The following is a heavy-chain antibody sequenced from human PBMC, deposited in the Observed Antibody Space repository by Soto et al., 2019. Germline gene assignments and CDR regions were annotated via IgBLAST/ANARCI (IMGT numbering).Heavy chain of an antibody. CDR1: GYTFTRYG. J-gene: IGHJ5*01. V-gene: IGHV1-18*04. CDR2: ISADNAKT. D-gene: IGHD1-26*01. Sequence: QVQLVQSGAEVKKPGASVKVSCKASGYTFTRYGITWVRQAPGQGLEWMGWISADNAKTKYAQKIQGRVTMTTDTSTSTAYVELMSLRSDDTAVYYCARLISGTYSDWFDSWGQGTLVTVSS. CDR3: ARLISGTYSDWFDS.